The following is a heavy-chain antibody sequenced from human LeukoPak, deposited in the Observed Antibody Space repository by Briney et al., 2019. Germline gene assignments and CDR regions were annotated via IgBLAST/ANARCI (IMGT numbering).Heavy chain of an antibody. J-gene: IGHJ4*02. V-gene: IGHV4-61*01. CDR1: GGSVNSGSYY. CDR2: IYYSGST. Sequence: SETLSLTCTVSGGSVNSGSYYWNWIRQPPGTGLEWIGYIYYSGSTNYNPSLKSRVTISVDTSKNQFSLKLSSVTAADTAVYYCARGGGVAGTPYNPYDYWGQGTLVTVSS. CDR3: ARGGGVAGTPYNPYDY. D-gene: IGHD6-19*01.